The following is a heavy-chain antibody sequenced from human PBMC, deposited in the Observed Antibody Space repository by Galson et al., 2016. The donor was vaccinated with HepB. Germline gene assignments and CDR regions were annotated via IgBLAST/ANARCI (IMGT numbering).Heavy chain of an antibody. CDR1: GFTFSNSW. CDR3: ATMGPHYYDRSGLRQVDS. V-gene: IGHV3-74*01. D-gene: IGHD3-22*01. Sequence: SLRLSCAASGFTFSNSWMHRVRQPPGKGPMWVSRIFADGSRAGYADSVKGRFTISRVNTKNTLFLPMNSLGAEDTAVYYCATMGPHYYDRSGLRQVDSWGQGTLVTVSS. J-gene: IGHJ4*02. CDR2: IFADGSRA.